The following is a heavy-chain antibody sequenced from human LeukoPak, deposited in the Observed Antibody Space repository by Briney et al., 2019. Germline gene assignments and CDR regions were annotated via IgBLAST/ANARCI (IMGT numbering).Heavy chain of an antibody. Sequence: GGSLRLSCAVSGFTFSRHWMSWVRQAPGKGLEWVGNIKEDGSETYYVDSVKGRFTISRDNAKNSLYLQMNSLRAEDTAVYYCARQRSGSYVSAFEYFQHWGQGTLVTVSS. CDR1: GFTFSRHW. CDR3: ARQRSGSYVSAFEYFQH. V-gene: IGHV3-7*01. CDR2: IKEDGSET. D-gene: IGHD1-26*01. J-gene: IGHJ1*01.